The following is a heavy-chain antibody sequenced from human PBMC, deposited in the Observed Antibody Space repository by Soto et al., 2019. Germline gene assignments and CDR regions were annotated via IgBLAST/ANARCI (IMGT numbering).Heavy chain of an antibody. Sequence: SETLSLTCAVSGGSISSSNWWSWVRQPPGKGLEWIGEIYHSGSANYNPSLKSRVTISVDKSKNQFSLKLSSVTAADTAVYYCATQSSSWYSKSGPFDYWGQGTLVTVYS. CDR1: GGSISSSNW. V-gene: IGHV4-4*02. CDR3: ATQSSSWYSKSGPFDY. D-gene: IGHD6-13*01. J-gene: IGHJ4*02. CDR2: IYHSGSA.